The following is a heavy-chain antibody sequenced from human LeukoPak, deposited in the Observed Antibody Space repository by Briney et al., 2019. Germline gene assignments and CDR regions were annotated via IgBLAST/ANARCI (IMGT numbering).Heavy chain of an antibody. CDR3: ARVLSENFGVLNNWFDP. CDR2: ISAYNGNT. CDR1: GYTFTSYG. V-gene: IGHV1-18*01. Sequence: ASVKVSCKASGYTFTSYGISWVRHAPGQGLEWMGWISAYNGNTNYAQKLHGRVTMTTDTSTSTAYMGMRSLRSDDTGVYYCARVLSENFGVLNNWFDPWGQGTLVTVSS. J-gene: IGHJ5*02. D-gene: IGHD3-3*01.